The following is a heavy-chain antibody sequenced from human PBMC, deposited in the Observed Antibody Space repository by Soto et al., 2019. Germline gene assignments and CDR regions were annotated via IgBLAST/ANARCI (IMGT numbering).Heavy chain of an antibody. CDR1: GFTFSSYA. CDR3: AKEPYYYDSSGYPPTFDY. V-gene: IGHV3-23*01. D-gene: IGHD3-22*01. J-gene: IGHJ4*02. Sequence: TGGSLRLSCAASGFTFSSYAMSWVRQAPGKGLEWVSAISGSGGSTYYADSVKGRFTISRDNSKNTLYLQMNSLRAEDTAVYYCAKEPYYYDSSGYPPTFDYWGQGTLVTVSS. CDR2: ISGSGGST.